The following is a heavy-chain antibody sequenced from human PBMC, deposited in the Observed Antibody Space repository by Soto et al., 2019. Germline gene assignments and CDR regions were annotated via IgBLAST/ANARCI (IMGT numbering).Heavy chain of an antibody. V-gene: IGHV4-59*08. CDR1: GDSISTYY. Sequence: QVQLQESGPGLVKPSETLSLSCTVSGDSISTYYWSWIRQPPGKGLEWIGYIFYTGSTNYNPSLKSRVTISVDTSKNQFSLKLSSVTAADTAVYYCARHGGYTVYYYGMDVWGQGTTVTVSS. CDR3: ARHGGYTVYYYGMDV. J-gene: IGHJ6*02. CDR2: IFYTGST. D-gene: IGHD3-16*01.